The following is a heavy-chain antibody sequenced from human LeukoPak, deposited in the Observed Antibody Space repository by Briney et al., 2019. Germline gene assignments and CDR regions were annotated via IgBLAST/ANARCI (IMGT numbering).Heavy chain of an antibody. V-gene: IGHV1-69*05. CDR1: GGTFSSYA. CDR2: IIPIFGTA. CDR3: ARGAPQAYYDSSGTDLRLAAFDI. D-gene: IGHD3-22*01. J-gene: IGHJ3*02. Sequence: ASVKVSCKASGGTFSSYAISWVRQAPGQGLEWMGRIIPIFGTANYAQKFQGRVTITTDESTSTAYMELGSLRSEDTAVYYCARGAPQAYYDSSGTDLRLAAFDIWGQGTMVTVPS.